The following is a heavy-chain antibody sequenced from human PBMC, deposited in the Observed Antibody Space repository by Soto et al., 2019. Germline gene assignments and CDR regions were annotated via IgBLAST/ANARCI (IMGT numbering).Heavy chain of an antibody. CDR3: ASTYYDILTGPGGMDV. D-gene: IGHD3-9*01. Sequence: QVQLQESGPGLVKPSETLSLTCTVSGGSISSYYWSWIRQPAGKGLKWIGRIYTSGSTNYNPSLKSRVTMSVDTSKNQFSLKLSSVTAADTAVYYCASTYYDILTGPGGMDVWGQGTTVTVSS. V-gene: IGHV4-4*07. CDR1: GGSISSYY. J-gene: IGHJ6*02. CDR2: IYTSGST.